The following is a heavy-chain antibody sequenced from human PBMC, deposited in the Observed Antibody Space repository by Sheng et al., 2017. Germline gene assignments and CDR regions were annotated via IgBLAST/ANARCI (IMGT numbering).Heavy chain of an antibody. J-gene: IGHJ5*02. V-gene: IGHV4-34*01. Sequence: QVQLQQWGAGLLKPSETLSLTCAVYGGSFSGYYWSWIRQPPGKGLEWIGEINHSGSTNYNPSLKSRVTISVDTSKNQFSLKLSSVTAADTAVYYCARARQLGYGDYVVNWFDPWGQGTLVTVSS. CDR3: ARARQLGYGDYVVNWFDP. CDR2: INHSGST. CDR1: GGSFSGYY. D-gene: IGHD4-17*01.